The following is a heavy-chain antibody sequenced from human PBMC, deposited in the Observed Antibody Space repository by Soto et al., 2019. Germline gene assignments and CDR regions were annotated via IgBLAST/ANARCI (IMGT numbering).Heavy chain of an antibody. CDR1: GFTFKSYG. Sequence: QVQLVESGGGVVQPGRSLRLSCVASGFTFKSYGIHWVRQAPGKGLEWVAVISYDGSNKYYADSVKGRFTVSRDNSINTLYLHMNSLRAEDTAVYYCAKGGVWDSRSSGGVDYWGQGTLVTVSS. V-gene: IGHV3-30*18. CDR3: AKGGVWDSRSSGGVDY. J-gene: IGHJ4*02. D-gene: IGHD6-6*01. CDR2: ISYDGSNK.